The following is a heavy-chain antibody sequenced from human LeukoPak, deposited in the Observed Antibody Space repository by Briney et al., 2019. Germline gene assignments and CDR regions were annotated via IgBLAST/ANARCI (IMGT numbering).Heavy chain of an antibody. CDR2: INHSGST. Sequence: ETLSLTCAVYGGSFSGYYWSWIRQPPGKGLEWIGEINHSGSTNYNPSLKSRVTISVDTSKNQFSLKLSSVTAADTAVYYCARGFGTMIVVVGFGYWGQGTLVTVSS. J-gene: IGHJ4*02. CDR1: GGSFSGYY. V-gene: IGHV4-34*01. D-gene: IGHD3-22*01. CDR3: ARGFGTMIVVVGFGY.